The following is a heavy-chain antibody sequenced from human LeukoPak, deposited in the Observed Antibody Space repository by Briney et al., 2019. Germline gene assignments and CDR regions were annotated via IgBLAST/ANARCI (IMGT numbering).Heavy chain of an antibody. CDR3: ARDGYCSGASCYYYYGMDV. D-gene: IGHD2-15*01. J-gene: IGHJ6*02. CDR2: IKQDGSEK. CDR1: GFTFSSYW. V-gene: IGHV3-7*01. Sequence: GGSLRLSCAASGFTFSSYWMSWVRQAPGKGLEWVANIKQDGSEKYYVDSVKGRFTISRDNAKNSLYLQMNSLRAEDTAVYYCARDGYCSGASCYYYYGMDVWGQGTTVTVSS.